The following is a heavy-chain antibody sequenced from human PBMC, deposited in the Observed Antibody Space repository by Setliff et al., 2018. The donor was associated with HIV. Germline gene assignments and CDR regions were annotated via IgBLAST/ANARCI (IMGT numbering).Heavy chain of an antibody. CDR2: IYYSGST. CDR3: AASVVPYAFDI. J-gene: IGHJ3*02. V-gene: IGHV4-39*01. Sequence: LSLTCTVSGGSISSSSYYWGWIRQPPGKGLELIGSIYYSGSTFYNPSLKSRVTISVDTSKNQFSLKLSSVTAADTAVYYCAASVVPYAFDIWCQGTMVTVSS. CDR1: GGSISSSSYY. D-gene: IGHD2-15*01.